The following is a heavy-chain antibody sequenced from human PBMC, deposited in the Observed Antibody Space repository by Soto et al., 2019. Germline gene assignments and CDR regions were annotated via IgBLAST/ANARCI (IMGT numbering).Heavy chain of an antibody. J-gene: IGHJ3*02. Sequence: SGPTLVNPTQTLTLTCTFSGFSLSTSGMCVSWIRQPPGKALEWLALIDWDDDKYYSTSLKTRLTISKDTSKNQVVLTMTNMDPVDTATYYCARKGPHYYDSSGYFNDAFDIWGQGTMVTVSS. CDR3: ARKGPHYYDSSGYFNDAFDI. CDR2: IDWDDDK. CDR1: GFSLSTSGMC. D-gene: IGHD3-22*01. V-gene: IGHV2-70*01.